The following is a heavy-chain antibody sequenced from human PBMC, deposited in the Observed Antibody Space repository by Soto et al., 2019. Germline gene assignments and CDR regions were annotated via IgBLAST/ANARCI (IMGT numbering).Heavy chain of an antibody. CDR2: VYNSGNT. V-gene: IGHV4-4*07. Sequence: QVQLQESGPGLVNPSETLSLTCTVSGGSMTGYFWSWIRQPAGKALEWIGQVYNSGNTDYNPSLASRITMAVDTSKRQFSLKVKSVTAADTAVYYCARTHWVSGSEYWGQGILVTVSS. J-gene: IGHJ4*02. D-gene: IGHD3-10*01. CDR1: GGSMTGYF. CDR3: ARTHWVSGSEY.